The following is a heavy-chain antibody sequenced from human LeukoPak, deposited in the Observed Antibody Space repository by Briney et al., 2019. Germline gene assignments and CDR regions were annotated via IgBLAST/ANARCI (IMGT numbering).Heavy chain of an antibody. Sequence: PSETLSLTCTVSGYSISSGYYWGWIRQPPGKGLEGIGSIYHSGSTYYNPSPKSRVTVSVDTSKNQFSLKLSSVTAADTAVYYCARSDDGDLAAFDIWGQGTMVTVSS. J-gene: IGHJ3*02. D-gene: IGHD4-17*01. CDR3: ARSDDGDLAAFDI. CDR2: IYHSGST. CDR1: GYSISSGYY. V-gene: IGHV4-38-2*02.